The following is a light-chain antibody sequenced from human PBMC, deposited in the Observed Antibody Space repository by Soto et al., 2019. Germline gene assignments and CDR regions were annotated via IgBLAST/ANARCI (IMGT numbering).Light chain of an antibody. V-gene: IGKV1-5*01. Sequence: DIQMTQSPSTLSSSVGDRVTITCRASQSISRGLAWYQQKPGKAPNVLIYDASTLESGVPSRFSGSGSGTEFPPTISSRRPEDFATYYCQNYSPVGAFGRGTKVNMK. CDR3: QNYSPVGA. CDR1: QSISRG. CDR2: DAS. J-gene: IGKJ1*01.